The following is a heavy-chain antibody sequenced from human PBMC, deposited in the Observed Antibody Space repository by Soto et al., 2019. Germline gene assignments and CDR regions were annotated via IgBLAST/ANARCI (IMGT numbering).Heavy chain of an antibody. CDR2: IYYSGST. V-gene: IGHV4-59*08. Sequence: QVQLQESGPGLVKPSETLSLTCTVSGGSISSYYWSWIRQPPGKGLEWSGYIYYSGSTNYNPSLKSRVTISVDTSKNQYSLNLSSVTAADTAVYYCARRWGTTFDYWGQGTLVTVSS. CDR1: GGSISSYY. D-gene: IGHD3-16*01. J-gene: IGHJ4*02. CDR3: ARRWGTTFDY.